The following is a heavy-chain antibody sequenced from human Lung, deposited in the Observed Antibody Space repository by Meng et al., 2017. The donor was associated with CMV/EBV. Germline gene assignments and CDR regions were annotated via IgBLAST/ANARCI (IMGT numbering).Heavy chain of an antibody. CDR2: IYTGGIT. CDR3: ASDLRPSGGGMAV. Sequence: GESLKISCAASGFSVNSNFMNWVRQAPGKGLEWVSVIYTGGITYYADSVKGRFTISRDNSKNTVHLQMNNLRPGDTAVYYCASDLRPSGGGMAVWGQGTTVTFSS. V-gene: IGHV3-53*01. J-gene: IGHJ6*01. CDR1: GFSVNSNF. D-gene: IGHD2-8*02.